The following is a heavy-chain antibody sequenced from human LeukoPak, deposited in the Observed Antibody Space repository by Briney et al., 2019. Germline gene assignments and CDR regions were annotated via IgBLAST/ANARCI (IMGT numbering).Heavy chain of an antibody. CDR1: GGSISSSSYC. J-gene: IGHJ4*02. Sequence: SETLSLTCTVSGGSISSSSYCWGWIRQPPGKGLEWIGSIYYSGSTYYNPSLKSRVTISVDTSKNQFSLKLSSVTAADTAVYYCARSSIAVAGPYYFDYWGQGTLVTVSS. CDR2: IYYSGST. CDR3: ARSSIAVAGPYYFDY. V-gene: IGHV4-39*01. D-gene: IGHD6-19*01.